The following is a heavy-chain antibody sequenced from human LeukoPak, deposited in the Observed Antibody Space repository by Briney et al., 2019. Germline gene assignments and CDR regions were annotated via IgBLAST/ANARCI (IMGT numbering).Heavy chain of an antibody. D-gene: IGHD3-3*01. CDR2: ISAYNGNT. V-gene: IGHV1-18*01. CDR1: GYTFTSYG. CDR3: ARHPKPRITIFGVVIDGGNWFDP. J-gene: IGHJ5*02. Sequence: GASVKVSCKASGYTFTSYGISWVRQAPGQGLEWMGWISAYNGNTNYAQKLQGRVTMTTDTSTSTAYMELRSLRSDDTAVYYCARHPKPRITIFGVVIDGGNWFDPWGQGTLVTVSS.